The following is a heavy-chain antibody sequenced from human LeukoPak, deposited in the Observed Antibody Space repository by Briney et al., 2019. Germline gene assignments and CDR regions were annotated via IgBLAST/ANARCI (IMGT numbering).Heavy chain of an antibody. Sequence: PGGSLRLSCAASGFTFSSYSMNWVRQAPGKGLEWVSYISSSSSTIYYTDSVKGRFTISRDNAKSSLYLQMNSLRADDTAVYYCASSSLVGYGFGYWGQGTLVTVSS. CDR1: GFTFSSYS. D-gene: IGHD2-8*02. V-gene: IGHV3-48*01. CDR3: ASSSLVGYGFGY. CDR2: ISSSSSTI. J-gene: IGHJ4*02.